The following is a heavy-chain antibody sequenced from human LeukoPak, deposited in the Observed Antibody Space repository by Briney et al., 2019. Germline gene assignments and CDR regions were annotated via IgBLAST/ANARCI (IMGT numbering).Heavy chain of an antibody. CDR1: GYTFTGYY. CDR3: ARDLRPSDPYYDFWSGPDY. V-gene: IGHV1-2*02. CDR2: INPNSGGT. Sequence: ASVKVSCKASGYTFTGYYMHWVRQAPGQGLEWMGWINPNSGGTNYAQKFQGRVTMTRDTSISTACMELSRLRSDDTAVYYCARDLRPSDPYYDFWSGPDYWGQGTLVTVSS. J-gene: IGHJ4*02. D-gene: IGHD3-3*01.